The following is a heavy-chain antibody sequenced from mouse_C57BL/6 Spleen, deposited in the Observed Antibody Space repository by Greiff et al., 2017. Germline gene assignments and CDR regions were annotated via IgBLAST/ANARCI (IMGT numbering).Heavy chain of an antibody. Sequence: EVQLVQSGEGLVKPGGSLKLSCAASGFTFSSYAMSWVRQTPEKRLEWVAYISSGGDYIYYADTVKGRCTISRDNARNTLYLQMSSLKSEDTAMYYCTRTEYYGSSYADLDYWGQGTTLTVSS. CDR2: ISSGGDYI. V-gene: IGHV5-9-1*02. J-gene: IGHJ2*01. CDR3: TRTEYYGSSYADLDY. CDR1: GFTFSSYA. D-gene: IGHD1-1*01.